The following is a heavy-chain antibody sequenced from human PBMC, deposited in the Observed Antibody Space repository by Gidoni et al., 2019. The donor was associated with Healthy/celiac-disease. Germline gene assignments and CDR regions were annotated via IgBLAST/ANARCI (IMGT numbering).Heavy chain of an antibody. CDR2: MNCNSGNT. J-gene: IGHJ5*02. V-gene: IGHV1-8*01. CDR3: ARGRKFVRLDP. D-gene: IGHD3-10*01. Sequence: QVPLVQSGAEVKKPGASVKVSCKASRYTFTSYDINWVRQATGQGLEWRGWMNCNSGNTGYEQKCQGRGTMTRNTSISTGNMERSSLRSEDTAVYYCARGRKFVRLDPWGQGTLVTVSS. CDR1: RYTFTSYD.